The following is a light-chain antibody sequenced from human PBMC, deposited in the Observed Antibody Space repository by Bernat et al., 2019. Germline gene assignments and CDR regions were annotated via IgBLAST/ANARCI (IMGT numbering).Light chain of an antibody. CDR2: DVS. J-gene: IGLJ1*01. CDR1: SSDMGGYNF. V-gene: IGLV2-14*03. Sequence: QSALTQPASVSGSPGQSITISCTGTSSDMGGYNFVSWYQQHPGKAPKLMISDVSHRPSGVSNRFSASKSGNTASLTISGLQAEDEADYYCCSYTSWSSPYVFGTGTKVTVL. CDR3: CSYTSWSSPYV.